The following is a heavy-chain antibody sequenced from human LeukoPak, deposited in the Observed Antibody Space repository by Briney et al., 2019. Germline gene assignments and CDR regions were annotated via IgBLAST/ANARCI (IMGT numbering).Heavy chain of an antibody. Sequence: PSETLSLTCTVSGGSISSYYWSWIRQPPGKGLEWIGYIYYSGSTNYNPSLKSRVTISVDTSKNQFSLKLSSVTAADTAVYYCARSIAAADVFDIWGQGTMVTVSS. J-gene: IGHJ3*02. V-gene: IGHV4-59*12. D-gene: IGHD6-13*01. CDR2: IYYSGST. CDR3: ARSIAAADVFDI. CDR1: GGSISSYY.